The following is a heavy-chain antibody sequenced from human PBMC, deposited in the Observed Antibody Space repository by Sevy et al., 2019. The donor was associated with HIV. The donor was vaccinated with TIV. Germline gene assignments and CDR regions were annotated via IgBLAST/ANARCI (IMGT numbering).Heavy chain of an antibody. J-gene: IGHJ4*02. Sequence: SETLSLTCTVSGGSISSGGYYWNWIRQHPGKGLEWVGCIYDSGKIYYTLSLKSRLTIATDTSKNQLSLKLTSVTAADTAVYYCARGLCRGDCYSGFDSWGQGTLVTVSS. V-gene: IGHV4-31*03. CDR3: ARGLCRGDCYSGFDS. D-gene: IGHD2-21*02. CDR2: IYDSGKI. CDR1: GGSISSGGYY.